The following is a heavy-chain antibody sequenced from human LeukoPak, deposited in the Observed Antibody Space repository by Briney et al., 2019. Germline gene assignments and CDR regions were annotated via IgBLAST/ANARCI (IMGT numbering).Heavy chain of an antibody. J-gene: IGHJ4*02. CDR3: ASNIAVAGTLLPFGY. V-gene: IGHV1-3*01. Sequence: GASVKVSCKASGYTFTGYYMHWVRQAPGQRLEWMGWINAGNGNTKYSQKFQGRVTITRDTSASTAYMELSSLRSEDTAVYYCASNIAVAGTLLPFGYWGQGTLVTVSS. D-gene: IGHD6-19*01. CDR2: INAGNGNT. CDR1: GYTFTGYY.